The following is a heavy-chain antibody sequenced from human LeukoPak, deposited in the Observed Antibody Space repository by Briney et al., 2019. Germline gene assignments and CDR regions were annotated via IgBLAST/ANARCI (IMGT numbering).Heavy chain of an antibody. CDR2: IKHDGSEK. V-gene: IGHV3-7*04. Sequence: PGGSLRRSGEASGFTCRVYWMSWVRQAPGKGLEWVANIKHDGSEKYYVDSVKGRLTISRDNAKNSLYLQMNSLRAEDTAVYYCARDYFYPMDVWGQGTTVTVSS. CDR3: ARDYFYPMDV. J-gene: IGHJ6*02. CDR1: GFTCRVYW.